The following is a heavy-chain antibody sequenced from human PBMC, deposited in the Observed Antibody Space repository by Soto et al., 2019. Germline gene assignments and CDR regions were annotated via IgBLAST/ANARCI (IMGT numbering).Heavy chain of an antibody. Sequence: QVHLVQSGAEVKKPGASVKVSCKASGYTFTSYYMHWVRQAPGQGLEWMGRINPSGGSTNYAQKFQSRVTMTRDASTSTVYMELSSLRFEDTAVYYCTGAFGLTGYYCDYWGLGTLVTVSS. D-gene: IGHD3-9*01. CDR1: GYTFTSYY. CDR2: INPSGGST. CDR3: TGAFGLTGYYCDY. V-gene: IGHV1-46*03. J-gene: IGHJ4*02.